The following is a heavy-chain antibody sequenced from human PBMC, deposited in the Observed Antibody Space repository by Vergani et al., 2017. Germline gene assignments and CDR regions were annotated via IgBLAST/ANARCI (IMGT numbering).Heavy chain of an antibody. CDR2: IIQDGSEK. V-gene: IGHV3-7*01. D-gene: IGHD1-26*01. CDR1: VFRFSNYW. CDR3: ARDNSGTYYSHPFDS. J-gene: IGHJ4*02. Sequence: EVQLVESGGDLVQPGGSLSLSCAASVFRFSNYWMSWVRQAPGQGLEWVANIIQDGSEKHYVDSVTGRFTISRDNAKNSLFLQMSRLRADDTAMYYCARDNSGTYYSHPFDSWGQGILVTVSS.